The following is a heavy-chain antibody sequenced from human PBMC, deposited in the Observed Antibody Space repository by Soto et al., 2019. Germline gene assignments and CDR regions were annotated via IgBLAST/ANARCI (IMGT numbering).Heavy chain of an antibody. D-gene: IGHD1-26*01. J-gene: IGHJ4*02. V-gene: IGHV3-30-3*01. Sequence: GGSLRLSGAASGFTFSSYAMHWVRQAPGKGLEWVAVISYDGSNKYYADSVKGRFTISRDNSKNTLYLQMNSLRAEDTAVYYCARALAVGWLQSIVFDYWGQGTLVTVSS. CDR2: ISYDGSNK. CDR1: GFTFSSYA. CDR3: ARALAVGWLQSIVFDY.